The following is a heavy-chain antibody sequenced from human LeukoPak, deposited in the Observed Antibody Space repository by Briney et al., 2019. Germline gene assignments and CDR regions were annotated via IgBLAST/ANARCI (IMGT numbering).Heavy chain of an antibody. CDR2: IFYSGST. CDR3: TTMLGSESVNYLFDY. CDR1: RDSISSSSYY. V-gene: IGHV4-39*01. D-gene: IGHD1-7*01. J-gene: IGHJ4*02. Sequence: SETLSLTCTVSRDSISSSSYYWGWIRQPPGTGLEWIGSIFYSGSTYYNPSLKSRVTISVDTSKNEFSLKLSSVTAADTAVYYCTTMLGSESVNYLFDYWGQGTLVTVSS.